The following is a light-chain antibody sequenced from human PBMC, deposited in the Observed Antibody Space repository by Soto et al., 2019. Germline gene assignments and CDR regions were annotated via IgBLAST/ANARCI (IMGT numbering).Light chain of an antibody. CDR1: SSDVGNYNL. V-gene: IGLV2-23*01. Sequence: QSALTQPASVSGSPGQSITISCTGTSSDVGNYNLVSWYQQHPGKAPKLMIYEGSKRPSGVSNRFSAYKSGNTASLTISGLQAEDEADYYCCSYAGSSTYYVFGTGTKLTVL. CDR3: CSYAGSSTYYV. CDR2: EGS. J-gene: IGLJ1*01.